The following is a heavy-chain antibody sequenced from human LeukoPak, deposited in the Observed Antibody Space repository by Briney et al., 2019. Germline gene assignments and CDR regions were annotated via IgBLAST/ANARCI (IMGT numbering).Heavy chain of an antibody. V-gene: IGHV4-4*07. CDR3: ARDLAYCSGASCYSAFDI. CDR1: GGSISSYY. CDR2: IYTSGST. D-gene: IGHD2-2*02. Sequence: PSETLSLTCTVSGGSISSYYWSWIRQPAGKGLEWIGRIYTSGSTNYNPSLKSRVTMSVDTSKNQFSLKLSSVTAADTAVYYCARDLAYCSGASCYSAFDIWGQGTKVTVSS. J-gene: IGHJ3*02.